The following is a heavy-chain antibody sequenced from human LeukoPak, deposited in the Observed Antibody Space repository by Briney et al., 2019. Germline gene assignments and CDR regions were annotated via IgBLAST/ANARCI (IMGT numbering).Heavy chain of an antibody. D-gene: IGHD1-26*01. V-gene: IGHV4-34*01. CDR2: INHSGST. Sequence: SETLSLTCAVYGGSFSGYYWSWIRQPPGKGLEWIGEINHSGSTNYNPSLKSRVTISVDTSKNQFSLKLSSVTAADTAVYYCASRNRRRGIYYFDYWGQGTLVTVSS. J-gene: IGHJ4*02. CDR1: GGSFSGYY. CDR3: ASRNRRRGIYYFDY.